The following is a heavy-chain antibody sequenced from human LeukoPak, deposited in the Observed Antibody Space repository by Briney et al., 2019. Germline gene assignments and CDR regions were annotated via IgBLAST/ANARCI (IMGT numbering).Heavy chain of an antibody. CDR3: AKDGYCSSTSCHGGYYFDY. CDR2: ISYDGSNK. J-gene: IGHJ4*02. D-gene: IGHD2-2*03. CDR1: GFTFSSYG. Sequence: GGSLRLSCAASGFTFSSYGMHWVRQAPGKGLEWVAVISYDGSNKYYADSVKGRFTISRDNSKNTLYLQMNSLRAEDTAVYYCAKDGYCSSTSCHGGYYFDYWGQGTLVTVS. V-gene: IGHV3-30*18.